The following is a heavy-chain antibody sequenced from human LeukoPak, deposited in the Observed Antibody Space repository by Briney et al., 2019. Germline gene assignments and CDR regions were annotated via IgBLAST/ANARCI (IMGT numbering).Heavy chain of an antibody. Sequence: GASVKVSCKASGYTFTSYGISWARQAPGQGLEWMGWISAYNGNTNYAQKLQGRVTMTTDTSTSTAYMELRSLRSDDTAVYYCARAYGDIYDILTGHGRGHYYNGMDVWGQGTTVTVSS. D-gene: IGHD3-9*01. CDR2: ISAYNGNT. V-gene: IGHV1-18*01. CDR1: GYTFTSYG. J-gene: IGHJ6*02. CDR3: ARAYGDIYDILTGHGRGHYYNGMDV.